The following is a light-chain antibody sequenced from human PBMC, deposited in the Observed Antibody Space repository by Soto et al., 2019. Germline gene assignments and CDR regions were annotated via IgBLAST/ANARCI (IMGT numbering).Light chain of an antibody. Sequence: EIVMTQSPATLSVSPGERATLSCRASQSVSTNLAWYQQKPGQGPRLLIFGASTRAIGIPARFSGSGSGTDFTLTISSLQSEDFAVYYCQHYNELPLTFGGGTKWIS. CDR1: QSVSTN. V-gene: IGKV3-15*01. CDR3: QHYNELPLT. J-gene: IGKJ4*01. CDR2: GAS.